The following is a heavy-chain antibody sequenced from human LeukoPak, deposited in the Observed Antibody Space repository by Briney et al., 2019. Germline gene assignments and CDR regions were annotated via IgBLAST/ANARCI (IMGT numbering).Heavy chain of an antibody. D-gene: IGHD3-16*02. CDR1: GGSFSGYY. Sequence: PSETLSLTCAVYGGSFSGYYWSWIRQPPGKGLEWIGEINHSGSTNYNPSLKSRVTISVDTSKNQFSLKLSSVTAADTAVYYCARGRGVWGSYRPNYFDCWGQGTLVTVSS. CDR3: ARGRGVWGSYRPNYFDC. V-gene: IGHV4-34*01. CDR2: INHSGST. J-gene: IGHJ4*02.